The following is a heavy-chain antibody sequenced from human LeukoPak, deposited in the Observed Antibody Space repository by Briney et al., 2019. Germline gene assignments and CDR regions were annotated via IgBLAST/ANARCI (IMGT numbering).Heavy chain of an antibody. CDR3: ARATNGRFDI. CDR1: GFTFSSYS. Sequence: PGGSLRLSCAASGFTFSSYSMNWVRQAPGKGLEWVSFISSSTSYISCADSVKGRFTIPRDNAKSSLWLQMNSLRAEDTAVYYCARATNGRFDIWGQGTMVTVSS. CDR2: ISSSTSYI. V-gene: IGHV3-21*01. J-gene: IGHJ3*02. D-gene: IGHD2-8*01.